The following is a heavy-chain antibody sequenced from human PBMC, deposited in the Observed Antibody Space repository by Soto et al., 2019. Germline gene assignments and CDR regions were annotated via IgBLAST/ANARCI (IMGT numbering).Heavy chain of an antibody. CDR1: GFTFSSYI. CDR3: ERDPNRAGMGMDV. CDR2: ISSSSSYI. V-gene: IGHV3-21*01. Sequence: GGSLRLSCAASGFTFSSYIMNVGRPAPGKGLEWVSSISSSSSYIYYADSVKGRFTISRDNAKNSLYLQMNSLRAEDTAVYYCERDPNRAGMGMDVWGQGTTVTVSS. J-gene: IGHJ6*02. D-gene: IGHD6-19*01.